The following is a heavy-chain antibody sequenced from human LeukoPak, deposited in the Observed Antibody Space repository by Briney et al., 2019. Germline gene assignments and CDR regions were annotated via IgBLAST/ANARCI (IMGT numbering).Heavy chain of an antibody. CDR2: ISSSSSYI. J-gene: IGHJ3*02. D-gene: IGHD6-13*01. V-gene: IGHV3-21*01. CDR3: ARDKLGQQLDAFDI. CDR1: GFTFSSYM. Sequence: GGSLRLSCATSGFTFSSYMMSWVRQAPGKGLEWVSSISSSSSYIYYADSVKGRFTISRDNAKNSLYLQMNSLRAEDTAVYYCARDKLGQQLDAFDIWGQGTMVTVSS.